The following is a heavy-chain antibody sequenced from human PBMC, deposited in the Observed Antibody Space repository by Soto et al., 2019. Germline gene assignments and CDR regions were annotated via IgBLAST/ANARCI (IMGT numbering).Heavy chain of an antibody. V-gene: IGHV4-59*08. Sequence: QVQLQESGPGLVKPSETLSLTSTVSGGSISSYYWTWIRQPPGKGLEWIGFIYNSGSTHYNPSLRSRVTISVDTSKNQFSLKLWSVTAADTAVYYCASMGYHYGSGSYPLDYWGQGTLVTVS. CDR3: ASMGYHYGSGSYPLDY. J-gene: IGHJ4*02. D-gene: IGHD3-10*01. CDR1: GGSISSYY. CDR2: IYNSGST.